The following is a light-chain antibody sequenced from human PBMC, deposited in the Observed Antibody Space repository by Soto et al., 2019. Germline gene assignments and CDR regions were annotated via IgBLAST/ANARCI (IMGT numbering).Light chain of an antibody. CDR3: QQYNNWPPIT. V-gene: IGKV3-15*01. CDR2: GAS. CDR1: QSVGRN. Sequence: EIVLTQSPATLSLCPGERATLSCVARQSVGRNLSWYQQKPGQAPRLLIYGASTRATGIPARFSGSGSGTEFTLTISSLQSEDFAVYYCQQYNNWPPITFGQGTRLEIK. J-gene: IGKJ5*01.